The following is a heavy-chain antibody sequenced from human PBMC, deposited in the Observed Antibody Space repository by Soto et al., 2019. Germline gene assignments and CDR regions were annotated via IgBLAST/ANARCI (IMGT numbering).Heavy chain of an antibody. CDR2: INAYNGDT. Sequence: QVQLVQSGAEVKKPGASVKVSCKASGYTFTSYGIIWVRQAPGQGLEWMGWINAYNGDTNYAQKVQGRVTMTTDRSTTTAYMDWRSLTSDDTAMYYCARTPQYSSAWHTNNWFDPWGQGTLVTVSS. CDR1: GYTFTSYG. D-gene: IGHD6-19*01. V-gene: IGHV1-18*04. J-gene: IGHJ5*02. CDR3: ARTPQYSSAWHTNNWFDP.